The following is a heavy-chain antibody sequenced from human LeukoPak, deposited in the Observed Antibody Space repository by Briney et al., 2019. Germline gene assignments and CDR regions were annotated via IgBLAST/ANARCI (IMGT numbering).Heavy chain of an antibody. D-gene: IGHD5-18*01. CDR2: FDPEDGET. J-gene: IGHJ1*01. CDR3: ATGGLGQLWPYFQH. CDR1: GYTLTELS. Sequence: ASVKVSCEVSGYTLTELSMHWVRQAPGKGLEWMGGFDPEDGETIYAQKFQGRVTMTEDTSTDTAYMELSSLRSEDTAVYYCATGGLGQLWPYFQHWGQGTLVTVSS. V-gene: IGHV1-24*01.